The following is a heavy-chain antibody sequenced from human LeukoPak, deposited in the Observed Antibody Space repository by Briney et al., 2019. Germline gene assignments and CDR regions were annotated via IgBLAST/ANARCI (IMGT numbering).Heavy chain of an antibody. D-gene: IGHD4-17*01. CDR3: ARGTTVPYFDH. V-gene: IGHV4-34*01. CDR1: GGSFSGYY. Sequence: SETLPLTCAVYGGSFSGYYWSWIRQPPGKGLEWIGEINHSGSTNYNPSLKSRVTISVDTSKNQFSLKLSSVTAADTAVYYCARGTTVPYFDHWGQGTLVTVSS. J-gene: IGHJ4*02. CDR2: INHSGST.